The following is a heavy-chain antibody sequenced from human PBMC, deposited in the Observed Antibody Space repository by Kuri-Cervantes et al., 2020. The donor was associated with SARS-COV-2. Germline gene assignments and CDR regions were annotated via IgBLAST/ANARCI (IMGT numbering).Heavy chain of an antibody. CDR3: AKDKFMYYDSSGYYDY. D-gene: IGHD3-22*01. Sequence: GESLKISCAASGFTFSSYWMHWVRQAPGKGLEWVSAISGSGGSTYYADSVKGRFTISRDNSKNTLYLQMNSLRAEDTAVYYCAKDKFMYYDSSGYYDYWGQGTLVTVSS. CDR2: ISGSGGST. CDR1: GFTFSSYW. J-gene: IGHJ4*02. V-gene: IGHV3-23*01.